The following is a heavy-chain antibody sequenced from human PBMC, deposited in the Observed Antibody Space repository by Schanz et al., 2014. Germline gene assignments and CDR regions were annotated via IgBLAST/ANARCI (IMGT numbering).Heavy chain of an antibody. J-gene: IGHJ6*02. CDR1: GLIFSTYT. V-gene: IGHV3-48*01. D-gene: IGHD6-6*01. Sequence: VHLVESGGGVVQPGGSLRLSCTTSGLIFSTYTLNWVRQAPGKGLEWISYISFSGNTIYYADSVKGRFTISRDNAKNSGFLQMNRLRAEDTAVYYCATEGPRGTRHPINYYDAMDNWGQGTKXTV. CDR2: ISFSGNTI. CDR3: ATEGPRGTRHPINYYDAMDN.